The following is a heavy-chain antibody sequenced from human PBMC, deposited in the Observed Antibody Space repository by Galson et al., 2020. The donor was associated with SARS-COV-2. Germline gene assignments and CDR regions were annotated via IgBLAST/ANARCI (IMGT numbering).Heavy chain of an antibody. Sequence: SETLSLTCAVSGYSISSGYYWGWIRQPPGQGLEWIGSIYHSGSTYYNPSLKSRVTISVDTSKNQFSLKLSSVTAADTAVYYCARQGRYYDSSGYYYWGQGTLVTVSS. CDR1: GYSISSGYY. CDR3: ARQGRYYDSSGYYY. J-gene: IGHJ4*02. CDR2: IYHSGST. V-gene: IGHV4-38-2*01. D-gene: IGHD3-22*01.